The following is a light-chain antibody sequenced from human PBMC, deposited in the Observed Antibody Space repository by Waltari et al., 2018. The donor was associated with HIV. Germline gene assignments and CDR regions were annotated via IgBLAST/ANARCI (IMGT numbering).Light chain of an antibody. Sequence: DPVSITCRASQSISSYLNWYQQKPGKAPKLLIYGASSLQSGGPSRFSGSGSGTDFTLTISSLQPEDFATYYCQQSYSTLFTFGPGTKVDIK. V-gene: IGKV1-39*01. CDR3: QQSYSTLFT. J-gene: IGKJ3*01. CDR1: QSISSY. CDR2: GAS.